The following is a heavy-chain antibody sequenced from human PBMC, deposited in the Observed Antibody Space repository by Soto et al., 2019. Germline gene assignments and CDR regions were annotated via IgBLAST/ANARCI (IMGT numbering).Heavy chain of an antibody. CDR3: ARGADIAARPVHYYYGMDA. CDR2: INHSGST. D-gene: IGHD6-6*01. Sequence: PKATLYLTCAVYVGSFIGYYWSWIRQPPGKGLEWIGEINHSGSTNYNPSLKSRVTISVDTSKNQFSLKLSSVTAADTAVYYCARGADIAARPVHYYYGMDAWGQGTTVTVSS. J-gene: IGHJ6*02. V-gene: IGHV4-34*01. CDR1: VGSFIGYY.